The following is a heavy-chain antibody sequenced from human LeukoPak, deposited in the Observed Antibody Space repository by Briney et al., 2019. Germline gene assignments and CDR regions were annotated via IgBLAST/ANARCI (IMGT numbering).Heavy chain of an antibody. J-gene: IGHJ6*02. CDR1: GFTLSSYW. V-gene: IGHV3-74*01. CDR3: ARDRMTTYGMDV. Sequence: GGSLRLSCAASGFTLSSYWMHWVRQVPGKGLVWVSRIKSDGITTRYADSVKGRFTISRDNAKNTLYLQMNSLRVEHTAVYYCARDRMTTYGMDVWGQGTTVTVSS. D-gene: IGHD4-17*01. CDR2: IKSDGITT.